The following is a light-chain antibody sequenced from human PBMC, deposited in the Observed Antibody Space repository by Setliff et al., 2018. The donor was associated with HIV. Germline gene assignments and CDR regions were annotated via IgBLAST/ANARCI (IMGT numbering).Light chain of an antibody. CDR1: TGAVTSGHY. Sequence: VTQESSLTVSPGGTISLTCVSSTGAVTSGHYPHWFQQKPGQVPRPLIYDATKRHSWTPSRFSGSLLRDKAALTLSNAQAEDEADYYCLLSYGGARVFGSGTKVTVL. J-gene: IGLJ1*01. V-gene: IGLV7-46*01. CDR2: DAT. CDR3: LLSYGGARV.